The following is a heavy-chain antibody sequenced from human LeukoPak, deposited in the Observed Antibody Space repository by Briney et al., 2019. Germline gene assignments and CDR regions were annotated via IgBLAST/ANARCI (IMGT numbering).Heavy chain of an antibody. CDR1: GYSFTGYY. Sequence: ASVKVSCTASGYSFTGYYIHWVRQAPGQGLEWMGSINPNSGGTNYGQKFQGRVTVTRDTSISTAYMELSGLRSDDTAVYYCARGDSLIAAHWYFDLWGRGTLVTVSS. V-gene: IGHV1-2*02. J-gene: IGHJ2*01. CDR3: ARGDSLIAAHWYFDL. CDR2: INPNSGGT. D-gene: IGHD6-13*01.